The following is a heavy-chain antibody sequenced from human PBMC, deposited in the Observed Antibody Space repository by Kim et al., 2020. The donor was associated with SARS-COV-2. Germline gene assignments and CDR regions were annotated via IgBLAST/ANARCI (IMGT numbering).Heavy chain of an antibody. J-gene: IGHJ4*02. CDR2: INHSGST. D-gene: IGHD3-22*01. CDR1: GGSFSGYY. Sequence: SETLSLTCAVYGGSFSGYYWSWIRQPPGKGLEWIGEINHSGSTNYNPSLKSRVTISVDTSKNQFSLKLSSVTAADTAVYYCARGPKYYYDSSGYYCDYWGQGTLVTVSS. V-gene: IGHV4-34*01. CDR3: ARGPKYYYDSSGYYCDY.